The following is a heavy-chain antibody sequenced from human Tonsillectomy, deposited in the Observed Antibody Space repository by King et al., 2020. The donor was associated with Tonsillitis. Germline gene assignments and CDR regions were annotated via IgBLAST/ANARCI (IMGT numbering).Heavy chain of an antibody. CDR1: GGSFSGYY. V-gene: IGHV4-34*01. CDR2: INHSGST. Sequence: VQLQQWGAGLLKPSETLSLTCAVYGGSFSGYYWSWIRQPPGKGLEWIGEINHSGSTNYNPSLKSRVTISVDTSKNQFSLKLSSVTAADTAVYYCARGRKWLVLNWFDPWGQGTLVTVSS. CDR3: ARGRKWLVLNWFDP. J-gene: IGHJ5*02. D-gene: IGHD6-19*01.